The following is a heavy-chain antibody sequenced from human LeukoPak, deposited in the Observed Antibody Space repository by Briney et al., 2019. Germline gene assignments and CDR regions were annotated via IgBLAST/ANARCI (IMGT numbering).Heavy chain of an antibody. CDR1: GFTFRNYA. Sequence: PGGSLRLSCAASGFTFRNYAMSWVRQAPGTGLEWVSGITSSGDSTYYAHSVKGRFTISRDNSKNTVYLQFNSLRAEDTAVYYCAKGPRRQSLPLDFWGQGTLVTVSS. CDR2: ITSSGDST. V-gene: IGHV3-23*05. CDR3: AKGPRRQSLPLDF. D-gene: IGHD1-14*01. J-gene: IGHJ4*02.